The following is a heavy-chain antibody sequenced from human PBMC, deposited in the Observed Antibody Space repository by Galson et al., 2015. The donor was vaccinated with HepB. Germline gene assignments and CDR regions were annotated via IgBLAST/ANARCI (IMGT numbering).Heavy chain of an antibody. CDR2: ISYDGSNK. D-gene: IGHD6-19*01. V-gene: IGHV3-30*04. Sequence: SLRLSCAASGFTFSSYAMHWVRQAPGKGLEWVAVISYDGSNKYYADSVKGRFTISRDNSKNTLYLQMNSLRAEDTAVYYCARVGDDSSGWYGTNWFDPWGQGTLVTVSS. CDR1: GFTFSSYA. J-gene: IGHJ5*02. CDR3: ARVGDDSSGWYGTNWFDP.